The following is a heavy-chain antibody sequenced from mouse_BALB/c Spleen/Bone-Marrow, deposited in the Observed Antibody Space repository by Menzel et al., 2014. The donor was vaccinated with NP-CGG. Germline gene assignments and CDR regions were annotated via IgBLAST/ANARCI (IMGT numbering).Heavy chain of an antibody. CDR2: IYPGDGDT. V-gene: IGHV1-80*01. J-gene: IGHJ4*01. CDR1: GYAFSTYW. Sequence: VQLQQSGAELVRPESSVKISCKASGYAFSTYWMIWVKQRPGQGLEWIGQIYPGDGDTNYNGKFKGKATLTADKSSSTAYMQLSSLTSEDSAVDFCARGARSAMDYWGQGTSVTVSS. CDR3: ARGARSAMDY.